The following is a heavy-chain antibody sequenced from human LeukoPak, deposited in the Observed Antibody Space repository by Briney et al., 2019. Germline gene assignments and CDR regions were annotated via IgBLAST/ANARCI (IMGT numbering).Heavy chain of an antibody. D-gene: IGHD3-10*01. J-gene: IGHJ6*03. CDR2: IYYSGST. CDR1: GGSISSSSYY. CDR3: ARVEEGYGSGRRENYYYYYMDV. Sequence: SETLSLTCTVSGGSISSSSYYWGWIRQPPGKGLEWIGSIYYSGSTYYNPSLKSRVTISVDTSKNQFSLKLSSVTAADTAVYYCARVEEGYGSGRRENYYYYYMDVWGKGTTVTISS. V-gene: IGHV4-39*07.